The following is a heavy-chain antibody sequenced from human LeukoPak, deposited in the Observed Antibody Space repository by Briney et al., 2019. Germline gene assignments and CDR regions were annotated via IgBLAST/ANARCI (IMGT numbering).Heavy chain of an antibody. CDR3: ARDRYYDSSGWSDY. D-gene: IGHD3-22*01. Sequence: GGSLRLSCAASGFTFSSYSMTWVRQAPGKGLEWVSSISSSSSYIYYADSVKGRFTISRDNSKNTLYLQMNSLRAEDTAVYYCARDRYYDSSGWSDYWGQGTLVTVSS. CDR2: ISSSSSYI. J-gene: IGHJ4*02. V-gene: IGHV3-21*01. CDR1: GFTFSSYS.